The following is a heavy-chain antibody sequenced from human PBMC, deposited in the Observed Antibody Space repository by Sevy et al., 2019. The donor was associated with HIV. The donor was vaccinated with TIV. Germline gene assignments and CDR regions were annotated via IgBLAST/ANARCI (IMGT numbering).Heavy chain of an antibody. V-gene: IGHV4-59*13. CDR2: IYYSGST. J-gene: IGHJ6*02. CDR1: GGSISSYY. CDR3: ARSPRGYSYGYHYYYGMDV. Sequence: SETLSLTCTVSGGSISSYYWSWIRQPPGKGLEWIGYIYYSGSTNYNPSLKSRVTISVDTSKNQFSLKLSSVTAADTAMYYCARSPRGYSYGYHYYYGMDVWGQGTTVTVSS. D-gene: IGHD5-18*01.